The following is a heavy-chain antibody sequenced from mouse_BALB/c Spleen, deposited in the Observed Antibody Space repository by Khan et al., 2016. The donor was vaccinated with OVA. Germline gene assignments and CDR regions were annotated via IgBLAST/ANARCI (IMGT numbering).Heavy chain of an antibody. D-gene: IGHD1-2*01. Sequence: QIQLVQSGPELTKPGETVKISCKASGYTFTNYGMNWVKQAPGKDLKWMGWINTNTGEPTYAEELKGRFAFSLETSANTAYLLINNVKNEDTATXFRAKRCRTAYPLYYYPLDYRGQGTSVTVSS. J-gene: IGHJ4*01. CDR2: INTNTGEP. CDR3: AKRCRTAYPLYYYPLDY. V-gene: IGHV9-3*02. CDR1: GYTFTNYG.